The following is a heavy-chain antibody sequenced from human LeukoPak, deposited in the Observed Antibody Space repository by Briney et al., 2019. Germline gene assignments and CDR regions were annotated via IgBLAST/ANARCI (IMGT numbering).Heavy chain of an antibody. J-gene: IGHJ4*02. V-gene: IGHV3-48*04. D-gene: IGHD3-9*01. Sequence: GGSLRLSCAASGFTFSSYSMNWARQAPGKGLEWVSYISSSSSTIYYADSVKGRFTISRDNAKNSLYLQMNSLRAEDTAVYYCARDNDLLRYFDWPLDYWGQGTLVTVSS. CDR3: ARDNDLLRYFDWPLDY. CDR1: GFTFSSYS. CDR2: ISSSSSTI.